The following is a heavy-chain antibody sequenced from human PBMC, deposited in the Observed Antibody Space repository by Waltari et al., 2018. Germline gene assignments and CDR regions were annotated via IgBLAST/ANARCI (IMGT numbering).Heavy chain of an antibody. V-gene: IGHV1-2*02. CDR3: AREVGVGAEFWAFDI. D-gene: IGHD1-26*01. CDR2: INPNSGGT. CDR1: GYTFTGYY. Sequence: QVQLVQSGAEVKKPGASVKVSCKASGYTFTGYYMHWVRQAPGQGLEWMGWINPNSGGTNYAQKFQGRVTMTRDTSISTAYMELSRLRSDDTAVYYCAREVGVGAEFWAFDIWGQGTMVTVSS. J-gene: IGHJ3*02.